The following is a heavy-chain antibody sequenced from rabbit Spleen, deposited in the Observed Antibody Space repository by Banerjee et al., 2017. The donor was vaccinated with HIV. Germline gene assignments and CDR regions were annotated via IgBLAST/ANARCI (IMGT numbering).Heavy chain of an antibody. D-gene: IGHD1-1*01. J-gene: IGHJ6*01. CDR3: VRRTGGNGGYNL. Sequence: QSLEESGGGLVQPEGSLTLTCTASGFSFSSRYYMCWVRQAPGKRPEWIACVYGGWSGTTYYASWAKGRFTISKTSSTTVTLQMTSLTAADTATYFCVRRTGGNGGYNLWGQGTLVTVS. CDR1: GFSFSSRYY. V-gene: IGHV1S40*01. CDR2: VYGGWSGTT.